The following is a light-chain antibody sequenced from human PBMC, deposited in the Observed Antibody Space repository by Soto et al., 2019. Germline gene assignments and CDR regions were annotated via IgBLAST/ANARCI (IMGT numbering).Light chain of an antibody. CDR3: CSYEGTFTFV. V-gene: IGLV1-40*01. Sequence: SVLTHPPSVPATPGQRVTISCTGSSCNIGAGYDVHWYQQLPGTAPKLLIYGNSNRPSGVPDRFSGSKSGTSASLAITGLQAEDEDAYYCCSYEGTFTFVFASGNKVTVL. J-gene: IGLJ1*01. CDR2: GNS. CDR1: SCNIGAGYD.